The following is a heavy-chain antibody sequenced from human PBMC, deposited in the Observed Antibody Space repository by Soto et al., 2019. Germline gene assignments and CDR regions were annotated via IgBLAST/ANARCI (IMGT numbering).Heavy chain of an antibody. J-gene: IGHJ4*02. CDR2: INPSGDST. CDR3: AILLWFGGKYYFDD. D-gene: IGHD3-10*01. CDR1: GYTLSSYY. V-gene: IGHV1-46*03. Sequence: QVQLVQSGAEVKKPGASVKVSCKSSGYTLSSYYMHWVRQAPGQGLEWLGIINPSGDSTSYAQKFQGRVTMTRDTSTSTVYMELSSLRSEDTAVYYCAILLWFGGKYYFDDWGQRTLVTVSS.